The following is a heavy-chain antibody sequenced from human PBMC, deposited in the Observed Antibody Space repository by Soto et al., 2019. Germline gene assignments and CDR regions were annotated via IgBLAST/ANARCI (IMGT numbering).Heavy chain of an antibody. CDR3: TTTTLGYCSGGSCYTSFYYYYYGMDV. Sequence: EVQLVESGGGLVKPGGSLRLSCAASGFTFSNAWMSWVRQAPGKGLEWVGRIKSKTDGGTTDYAAPGKGRFTISRDDSKNTLYLQMNSLKTEDTAVYYCTTTTLGYCSGGSCYTSFYYYYYGMDVWGQGTTVTVSS. J-gene: IGHJ6*02. CDR1: GFTFSNAW. V-gene: IGHV3-15*01. D-gene: IGHD2-15*01. CDR2: IKSKTDGGTT.